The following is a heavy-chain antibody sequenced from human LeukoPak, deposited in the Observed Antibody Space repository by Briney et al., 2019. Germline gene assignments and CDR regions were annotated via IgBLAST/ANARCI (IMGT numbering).Heavy chain of an antibody. D-gene: IGHD3-10*01. CDR1: GGSISSYY. CDR3: ARDRGSGSYYSGPYYYYGMDV. Sequence: PSETLSLTCTVSGGSISSYYWSWIRQHPGKGLEWIGYIYYSGSTYYNPSLKSRVTISVDTSKNQFSLKLSSVTAADTAVYYCARDRGSGSYYSGPYYYYGMDVWGQGTLVTVSS. J-gene: IGHJ6*02. V-gene: IGHV4-59*06. CDR2: IYYSGST.